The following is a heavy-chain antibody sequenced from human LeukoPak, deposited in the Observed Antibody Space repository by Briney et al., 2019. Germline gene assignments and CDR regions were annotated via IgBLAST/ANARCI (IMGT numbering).Heavy chain of an antibody. V-gene: IGHV3-23*01. CDR1: GFTFSSYA. J-gene: IGHJ4*02. CDR2: ISGSGGST. CDR3: VKTPYSSTWYVGDS. Sequence: PGASLRLSCAASGFTFSSYAMSWVRQAPGKGLEWVSAISGSGGSTYYADSVKGRFTISRDNSKNTLYLQMSSLRPEDSAVYYCVKTPYSSTWYVGDSWGQGTLVTVSS. D-gene: IGHD2/OR15-2a*01.